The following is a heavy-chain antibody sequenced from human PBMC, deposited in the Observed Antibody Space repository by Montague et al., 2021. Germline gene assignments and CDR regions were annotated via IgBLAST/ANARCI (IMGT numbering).Heavy chain of an antibody. Sequence: SETLSLTCTVSGASITSNIYYWGWTRQSPGKGLEWIGSIYYSGNSFYQPSLKSRITMAVDTSKNRFSLKLSSVTAADTAIYYCARVFSSWHVGWFDPWGQGTLVTVSS. J-gene: IGHJ5*02. CDR1: GASITSNIYY. V-gene: IGHV4-39*01. D-gene: IGHD6-13*01. CDR2: IYYSGNS. CDR3: ARVFSSWHVGWFDP.